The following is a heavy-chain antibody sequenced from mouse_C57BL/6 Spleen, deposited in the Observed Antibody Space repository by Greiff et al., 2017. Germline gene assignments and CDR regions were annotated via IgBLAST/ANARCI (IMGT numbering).Heavy chain of an antibody. CDR1: GYTFTSYW. CDR2: IDPSDSYT. D-gene: IGHD2-1*01. J-gene: IGHJ4*01. V-gene: IGHV1-69*01. CDR3: ARGGNIAMDY. Sequence: QVQLKQPGAELVMPGASVKLSCKASGYTFTSYWMHWVKQRPGQGLEWIGEIDPSDSYTNYNQKFKGKSTLTVDKSSSTAYMQLSSLTSEDSAVYYCARGGNIAMDYWGQGTSVTVSS.